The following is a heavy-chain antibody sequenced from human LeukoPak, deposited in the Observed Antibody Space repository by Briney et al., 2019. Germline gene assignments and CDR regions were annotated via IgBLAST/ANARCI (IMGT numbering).Heavy chain of an antibody. J-gene: IGHJ4*02. CDR2: INSDGSST. CDR3: ARGHIQLWSDFDY. CDR1: GFTFSSYW. V-gene: IGHV3-74*01. D-gene: IGHD5-18*01. Sequence: GGSLRLSCAASGFTFSSYWMHWVRQAPGKGLVWVSRINSDGSSTSYADSVKGRFTISRDNAKNTLCLQMNSLRAEDTAVYYCARGHIQLWSDFDYWGQGTLVTVSS.